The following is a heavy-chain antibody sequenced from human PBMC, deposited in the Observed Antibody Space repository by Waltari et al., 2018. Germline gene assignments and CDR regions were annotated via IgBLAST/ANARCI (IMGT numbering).Heavy chain of an antibody. CDR2: VHRSGRT. D-gene: IGHD2-15*01. CDR1: GDSMSSTFF. CDR3: ARDRGRGLYLDT. J-gene: IGHJ5*02. Sequence: QLQLQESGPGLVKPSGTLSLSCPVSGDSMSSTFFWSWVRQSPQKGLEWIGQVHRSGRTNYNPSFASRVTMSVDTSNNQFSVKVTSATAADTAVYYCARDRGRGLYLDTWGPGTLVTVSP. V-gene: IGHV4-4*02.